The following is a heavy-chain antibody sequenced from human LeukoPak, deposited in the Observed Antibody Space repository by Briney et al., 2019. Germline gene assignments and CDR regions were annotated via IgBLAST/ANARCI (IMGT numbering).Heavy chain of an antibody. CDR1: GYTFTSYG. D-gene: IGHD3-3*01. V-gene: IGHV1-18*01. Sequence: ASVKVSCKASGYTFTSYGISWVRQAPGQGLEWMGWISAYNGNTNYAQKLQGRVTMTTGTSTSTAYMELRSLRSDDTAVYYCARDQYYDFWSGYSQTRYYFDYWGQGTLVTVSS. CDR2: ISAYNGNT. J-gene: IGHJ4*02. CDR3: ARDQYYDFWSGYSQTRYYFDY.